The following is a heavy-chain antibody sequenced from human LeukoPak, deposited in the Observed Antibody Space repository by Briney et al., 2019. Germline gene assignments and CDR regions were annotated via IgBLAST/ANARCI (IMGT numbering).Heavy chain of an antibody. V-gene: IGHV4-59*08. CDR3: ARQQLSQLYYFDY. Sequence: SETLSLTCTVSGGSISSYYWSWIRQPPGMGLEWIAYIYDTGNTRYNPSLQSRVTISVDTSKNQFSLKLSSVTAADTAVYYCARQQLSQLYYFDYWGQGTLVTVSS. CDR2: IYDTGNT. J-gene: IGHJ4*02. D-gene: IGHD6-6*01. CDR1: GGSISSYY.